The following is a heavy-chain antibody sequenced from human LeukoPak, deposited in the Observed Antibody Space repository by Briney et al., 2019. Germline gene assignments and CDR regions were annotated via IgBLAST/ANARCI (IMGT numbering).Heavy chain of an antibody. Sequence: PSESLSLTCAVSVDSISSSYWWSWVCQPAGKGLEWTGEIYHSGSTNYNPSLKSRVTISVDKSKNQFSLKLSSVTAADTAVYYCARDQRDGYNYAFDIWGQGTMVTVSS. D-gene: IGHD5-24*01. J-gene: IGHJ3*02. CDR3: ARDQRDGYNYAFDI. V-gene: IGHV4-4*02. CDR1: VDSISSSYW. CDR2: IYHSGST.